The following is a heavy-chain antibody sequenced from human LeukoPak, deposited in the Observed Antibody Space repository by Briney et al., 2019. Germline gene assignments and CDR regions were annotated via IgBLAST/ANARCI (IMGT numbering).Heavy chain of an antibody. V-gene: IGHV3-23*01. CDR2: ISGSGGST. Sequence: GGSLRLSCAASGFTFSSYAVSWVRQAPGKGLEWVSDISGSGGSTYYADSVKGRLTISRDNSKDTLYLQMNSLRAEDTAVYFCAKLRETAGTGQANYWGQGTLVTVSS. J-gene: IGHJ4*02. CDR3: AKLRETAGTGQANY. CDR1: GFTFSSYA. D-gene: IGHD6-13*01.